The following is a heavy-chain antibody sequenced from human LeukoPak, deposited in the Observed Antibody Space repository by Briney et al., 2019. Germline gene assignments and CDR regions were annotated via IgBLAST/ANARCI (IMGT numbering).Heavy chain of an antibody. CDR3: ARKYYYDSSGYFDY. J-gene: IGHJ4*02. CDR2: IYPDDSDT. CDR1: EYSFPNYC. Sequence: GESLKISCKHSEYSFPNYCIGWVRQMPGKGLEWMGIIYPDDSDTGYSPSFQGQVTISADKSISTAYLQWSSLKASDTAMYYCARKYYYDSSGYFDYWGQGTLVTVSS. V-gene: IGHV5-51*01. D-gene: IGHD3-22*01.